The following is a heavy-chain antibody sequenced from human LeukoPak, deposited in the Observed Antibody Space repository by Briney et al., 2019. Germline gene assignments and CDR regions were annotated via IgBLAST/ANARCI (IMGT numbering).Heavy chain of an antibody. CDR3: ASWGAAEDFDAFDI. V-gene: IGHV1-18*01. CDR2: ISAYNGNT. Sequence: ASVKVSCKASGYTFTSYGISWVRQAPGQGLEWMGWISAYNGNTNYAQKLQGRVTMTTDTSTSTAYMELRSLRSDDTAVYYCASWGAAEDFDAFDIWGQGTMVTVSS. CDR1: GYTFTSYG. J-gene: IGHJ3*02. D-gene: IGHD7-27*01.